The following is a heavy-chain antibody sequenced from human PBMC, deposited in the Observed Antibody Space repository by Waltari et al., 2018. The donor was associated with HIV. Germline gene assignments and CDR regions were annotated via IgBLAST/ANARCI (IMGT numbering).Heavy chain of an antibody. D-gene: IGHD5-18*01. CDR3: ARRHVDTALVRWGLDD. J-gene: IGHJ4*02. CDR1: GGSISRSSYF. CDR2: IYYSGGT. Sequence: QLQLQESGPGLVKPSETLSLTCTVSGGSISRSSYFWGWIRQPPGKGLEWICSIYYSGGTYYNPSLKSRVTISVDTPKNQFSLILSSVTAADTAVYYCARRHVDTALVRWGLDDWGQGTLVTVSS. V-gene: IGHV4-39*01.